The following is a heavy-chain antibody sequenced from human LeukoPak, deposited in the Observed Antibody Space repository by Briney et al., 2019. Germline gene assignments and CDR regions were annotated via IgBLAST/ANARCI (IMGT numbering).Heavy chain of an antibody. CDR1: GGTFSSYA. J-gene: IGHJ4*02. Sequence: SVKVSCKASGGTFSSYAISWVRQAPGQGLEWMGGIIPIFGTANYAQKFQGRVTITADKSTSTAYMELSSLRPEDTAVYYCARGGIVGATREFDYWGQGTLVTVSS. D-gene: IGHD1-26*01. CDR3: ARGGIVGATREFDY. CDR2: IIPIFGTA. V-gene: IGHV1-69*06.